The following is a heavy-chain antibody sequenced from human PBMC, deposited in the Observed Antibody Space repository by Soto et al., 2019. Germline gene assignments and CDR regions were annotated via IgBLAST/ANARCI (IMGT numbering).Heavy chain of an antibody. J-gene: IGHJ6*02. CDR2: IYSGGST. V-gene: IGHV3-53*01. D-gene: IGHD3-3*01. CDR1: GFTVSSNY. CDR3: ARDRHDFWCGSLYGMDV. Sequence: EVQLVESGGGLIQPGGSLRLSCAASGFTVSSNYMSWVRQAPGKGLEWVSVIYSGGSTYYADSVKGRFTISRDNSKNTLYLQMNSLRAEDTAVYYCARDRHDFWCGSLYGMDVWGQGTTVTVSS.